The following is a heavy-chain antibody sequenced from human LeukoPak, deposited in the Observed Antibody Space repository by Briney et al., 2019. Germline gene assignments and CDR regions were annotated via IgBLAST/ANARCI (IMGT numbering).Heavy chain of an antibody. Sequence: PGGSLRLSCAASGFTFSSFALTWVRQTPWKGLEWVSAITGGGLHTYYADSVKGRFTISRDNSKNTVYLQMNSLRPDDAAVYYCAKGFRSAGSWGQGTLVTVAS. V-gene: IGHV3-23*01. CDR2: ITGGGLHT. J-gene: IGHJ4*02. D-gene: IGHD3-3*01. CDR3: AKGFRSAGS. CDR1: GFTFSSFA.